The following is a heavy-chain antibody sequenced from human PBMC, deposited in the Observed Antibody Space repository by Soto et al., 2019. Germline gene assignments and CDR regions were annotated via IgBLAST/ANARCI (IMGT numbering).Heavy chain of an antibody. V-gene: IGHV1-18*01. J-gene: IGHJ4*02. Sequence: QVRLVQSGTEVKKPGASVKVSCKASGYSFPSYGISWVRQAPGQGLEWMGWISIHNPNTYYAEKFQGRVTMTADTSTTTAQLELRSLRSDDAAVYYCARGESLWEWGQGTLVTASS. D-gene: IGHD3-16*01. CDR3: ARGESLWE. CDR2: ISIHNPNT. CDR1: GYSFPSYG.